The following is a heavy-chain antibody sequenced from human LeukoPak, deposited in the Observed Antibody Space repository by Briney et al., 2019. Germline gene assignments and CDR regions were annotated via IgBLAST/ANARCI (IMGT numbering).Heavy chain of an antibody. Sequence: SETLSLTCAVSGGSISSYYWSWIRQPPGKGLEWIGYIYYSGSTNYNPSLKSRVTISVDTSKNQFSLKLSSVTAADTAVYYCARAPRDGYNDYWGQGTLVTVSS. J-gene: IGHJ4*02. CDR3: ARAPRDGYNDY. V-gene: IGHV4-59*01. D-gene: IGHD5-24*01. CDR1: GGSISSYY. CDR2: IYYSGST.